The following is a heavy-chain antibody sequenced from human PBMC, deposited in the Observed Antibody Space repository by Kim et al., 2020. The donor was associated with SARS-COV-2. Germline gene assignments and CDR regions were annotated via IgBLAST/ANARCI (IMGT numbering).Heavy chain of an antibody. CDR2: INSDGSST. J-gene: IGHJ3*02. D-gene: IGHD3-10*01. CDR1: GFTFSSYG. Sequence: GGSLRLSCAASGFTFSSYGMHWVRQAPGKGLVWVSRINSDGSSTSYADSVKGRFTISRDNAKNTLYLQMNSLRAEDTAVYYCARDELLWFGELSSAFDIWGQGRMVTVSS. CDR3: ARDELLWFGELSSAFDI. V-gene: IGHV3-74*01.